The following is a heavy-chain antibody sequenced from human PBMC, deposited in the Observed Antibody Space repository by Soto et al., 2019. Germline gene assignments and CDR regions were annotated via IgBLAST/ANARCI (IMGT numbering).Heavy chain of an antibody. J-gene: IGHJ6*02. CDR1: GGSISSGGYY. V-gene: IGHV4-31*03. CDR2: IYYSGST. D-gene: IGHD3-3*01. CDR3: ARGDFWSGYDTYYYYGMDV. Sequence: SETLSLTCTVSGGSISSGGYYWSWIRQHPGKGLEWIGYIYYSGSTYYNPSLKSRVTISVDTSKNQFSLKLSSVTAADTAVYYCARGDFWSGYDTYYYYGMDVWGQGTTVTVSS.